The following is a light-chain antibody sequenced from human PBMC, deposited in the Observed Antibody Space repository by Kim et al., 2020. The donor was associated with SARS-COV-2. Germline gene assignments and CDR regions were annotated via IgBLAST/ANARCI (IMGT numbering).Light chain of an antibody. V-gene: IGLV1-40*01. CDR3: QSYDISLSESEV. Sequence: VTISCTGGSSNIGAGYDVNWYQQLPGTAPKLLIYDNIYRPSGVPDRFSGSKSGTSASLAIAGLQVEDEADYYCQSYDISLSESEVFGGGTQLTVL. CDR1: SSNIGAGYD. J-gene: IGLJ3*02. CDR2: DNI.